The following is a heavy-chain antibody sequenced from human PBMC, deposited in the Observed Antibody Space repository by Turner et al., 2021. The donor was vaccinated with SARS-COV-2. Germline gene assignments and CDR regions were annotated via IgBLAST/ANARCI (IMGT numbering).Heavy chain of an antibody. V-gene: IGHV3-21*02. Sequence: VQLVESGGGRVKPGGSLRLSCAASGFPFSSYSMNWVRQAPEKGLEWVASINSGSSYIYYADSLKGRVTISRDNTKRSLFLQMNSLRVEDTAVYYCTRSRDYYGSGTYYNYDYWGQGTLVTVSS. CDR3: TRSRDYYGSGTYYNYDY. CDR1: GFPFSSYS. D-gene: IGHD3-10*01. CDR2: INSGSSYI. J-gene: IGHJ4*02.